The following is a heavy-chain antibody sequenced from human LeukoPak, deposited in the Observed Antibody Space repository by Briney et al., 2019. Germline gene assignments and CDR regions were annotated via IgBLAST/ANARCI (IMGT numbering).Heavy chain of an antibody. V-gene: IGHV1-46*01. J-gene: IGHJ6*02. D-gene: IGHD2-15*01. CDR3: ARDLVEDCSGGSCYYYYYYGMDV. Sequence: ASVKVSCKASGYTFTSYYMHWVRQAPGQGLEWMGIINPSGGSTSYAQKFQGRVTITRDTSASTAYMELSSLRSEDTAVYYCARDLVEDCSGGSCYYYYYYGMDVWGQGTTVTVSS. CDR1: GYTFTSYY. CDR2: INPSGGST.